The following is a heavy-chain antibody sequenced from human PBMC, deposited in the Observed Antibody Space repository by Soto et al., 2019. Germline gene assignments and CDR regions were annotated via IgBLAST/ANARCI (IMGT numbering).Heavy chain of an antibody. V-gene: IGHV3-30*18. CDR3: AKDHQQLVIYYYYGMDV. CDR1: GFTFSSYG. J-gene: IGHJ6*02. CDR2: ISYDGSNK. Sequence: QVQLVESGGGVVQPGRSLRLSCAASGFTFSSYGMRRVRQAPGKGLEWVAVISYDGSNKYYADSVKGRFTISRDNSKNTLYLQMNSLRAEDTAVYYCAKDHQQLVIYYYYGMDVWGQGTTVTVSS. D-gene: IGHD6-13*01.